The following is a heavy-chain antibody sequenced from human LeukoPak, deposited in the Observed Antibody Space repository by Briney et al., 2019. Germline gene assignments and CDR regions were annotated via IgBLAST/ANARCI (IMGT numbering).Heavy chain of an antibody. D-gene: IGHD4-17*01. Sequence: GGSLRLSCAASGFTFSGYAMSWVRQAPGKGLEWVSAISGSGGSTYYADSVKGRFTISRDNSKNTLYLQMNSLRAEDTAVYYCAKNPYGDYAFDYWGQGTLVTVSS. CDR2: ISGSGGST. CDR1: GFTFSGYA. J-gene: IGHJ4*02. CDR3: AKNPYGDYAFDY. V-gene: IGHV3-23*01.